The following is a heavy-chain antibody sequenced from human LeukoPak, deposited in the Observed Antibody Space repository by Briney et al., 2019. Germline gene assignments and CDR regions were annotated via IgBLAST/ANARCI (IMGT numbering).Heavy chain of an antibody. Sequence: SETLSLTCTVSPGSISTTTYYWGWIRQPPGKGLEWIGTIAYTGTANYNPSLESRITLSRDTSKNQVSLKLSSVTAADTAVYYCAGDRNNRYWFYYWGQGTLITVSS. V-gene: IGHV4-39*07. J-gene: IGHJ4*02. CDR3: AGDRNNRYWFYY. CDR1: PGSISTTTYY. D-gene: IGHD2-8*02. CDR2: IAYTGTA.